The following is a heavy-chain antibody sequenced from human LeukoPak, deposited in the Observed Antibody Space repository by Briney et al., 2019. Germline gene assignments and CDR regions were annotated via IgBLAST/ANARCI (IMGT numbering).Heavy chain of an antibody. CDR1: GFTFEDYA. J-gene: IGHJ4*02. CDR2: ISWNSGSI. CDR3: ARDSQWLVRLDY. Sequence: GGSLRLSCAASGFTFEDYAMHWVRQAPGKGLEWVSGISWNSGSIGYADSVKGRFTISRDNSKNTLYLQMNSLRAEDTAVYYCARDSQWLVRLDYWGQGTLVTVSS. V-gene: IGHV3-9*01. D-gene: IGHD6-19*01.